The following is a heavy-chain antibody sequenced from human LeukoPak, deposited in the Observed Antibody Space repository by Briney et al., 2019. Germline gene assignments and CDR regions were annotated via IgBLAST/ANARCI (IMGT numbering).Heavy chain of an antibody. CDR1: GYSFTSYW. CDR2: IYPSDADT. D-gene: IGHD2-15*01. V-gene: IGHV5-51*01. Sequence: GESLKISCKGSGYSFTSYWIGGVRQMPGKGLEWMGIIYPSDADTRNSPSFQGQVTISADKSLSTAYLQWSSLKASDTAMYYCARSEGYCSGGSCYGGYYFDYWGQGTLVTVSS. J-gene: IGHJ4*02. CDR3: ARSEGYCSGGSCYGGYYFDY.